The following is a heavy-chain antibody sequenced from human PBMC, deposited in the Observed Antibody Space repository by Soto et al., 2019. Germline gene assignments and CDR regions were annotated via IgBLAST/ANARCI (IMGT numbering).Heavy chain of an antibody. CDR3: ARGTYYDFWSGYYPVFDY. D-gene: IGHD3-3*01. CDR1: GGSISSGDYY. CDR2: IYYSGST. J-gene: IGHJ4*02. Sequence: SETLSLTCTVSGGSISSGDYYWSWIRQPPGKGLEWIGYIYYSGSTYYNPSLKSRVTISVDTSKNQFSLKLSSVTAADTAVYYCARGTYYDFWSGYYPVFDYWGQGTLVTVSS. V-gene: IGHV4-30-4*01.